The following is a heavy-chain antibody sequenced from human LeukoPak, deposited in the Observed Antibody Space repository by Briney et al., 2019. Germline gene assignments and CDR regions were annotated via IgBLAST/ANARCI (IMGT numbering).Heavy chain of an antibody. V-gene: IGHV4-34*01. CDR3: ARGRRQSGSYWASWYFDY. CDR1: GGSFSGYY. Sequence: PSETLSLTCAVYGGSFSGYYWSWIRQPPGKGLEWIGEINHSGSTNYNPSLKSRVTISVDTSKNQFSLKLSSVTAADTAVYYCARGRRQSGSYWASWYFDYWGQGTLVTVSS. J-gene: IGHJ4*02. D-gene: IGHD1-26*01. CDR2: INHSGST.